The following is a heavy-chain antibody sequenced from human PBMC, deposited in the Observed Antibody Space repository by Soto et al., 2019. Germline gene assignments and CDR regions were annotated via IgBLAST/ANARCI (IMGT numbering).Heavy chain of an antibody. V-gene: IGHV4-34*01. J-gene: IGHJ5*02. D-gene: IGHD2-15*01. CDR3: AKEVVAGTNWFDP. CDR1: AGSFTDSY. Sequence: QVQLQQWGAGLLKPSETLSLTCAVSAGSFTDSYWSCIRQSPGQGLEWIGEINQAGHTNYNPSLKRRVTISVDASKTQFSLNLTSVTAADTAVYYCAKEVVAGTNWFDPWGQGTLVTVSS. CDR2: INQAGHT.